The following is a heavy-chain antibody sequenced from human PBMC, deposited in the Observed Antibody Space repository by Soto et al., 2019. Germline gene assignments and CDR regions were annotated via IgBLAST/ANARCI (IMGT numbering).Heavy chain of an antibody. V-gene: IGHV3-23*01. CDR2: ICCNGGST. CDR3: ARSGYSSSWYVFDY. J-gene: IGHJ4*02. Sequence: GGSLRLSCAASGFTFSSYAMSWVRQAPGKGLEWVAVICCNGGSTYYADSVKGRFTISRDNSKNTLYLQMNSLRAEDTAVYYCARSGYSSSWYVFDYWGQGTLVTVSS. CDR1: GFTFSSYA. D-gene: IGHD6-13*01.